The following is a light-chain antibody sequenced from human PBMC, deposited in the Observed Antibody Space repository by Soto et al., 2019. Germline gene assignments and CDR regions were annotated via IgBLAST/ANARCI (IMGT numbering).Light chain of an antibody. J-gene: IGLJ1*01. V-gene: IGLV2-14*01. CDR1: SSDVGGYNY. CDR3: CSYTSGNTYV. Sequence: QSVLTQPASVSGSPGQSITISCTGTSSDVGGYNYVSWYQQHPGKAPKLLISEVNNRPSGVSNRFSGSKSGNAASLTISGLQAEDEADYYCCSYTSGNTYVFGTGTKVTVL. CDR2: EVN.